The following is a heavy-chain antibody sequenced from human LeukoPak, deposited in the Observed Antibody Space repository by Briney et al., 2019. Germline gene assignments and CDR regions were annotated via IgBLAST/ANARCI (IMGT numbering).Heavy chain of an antibody. CDR3: ASESYSYGLYFDY. J-gene: IGHJ4*02. V-gene: IGHV3-23*01. CDR1: GFTFSNFL. CDR2: ISGSGGDT. Sequence: PGGSLRLSCAASGFTFSNFLMTWVRQAPGKGPEWVSAISGSGGDTYYADSVKGRFTISRDNSKNTLYLQMNSLRAEDTAVYYCASESYSYGLYFDYWGQGTLVTVSS. D-gene: IGHD5-18*01.